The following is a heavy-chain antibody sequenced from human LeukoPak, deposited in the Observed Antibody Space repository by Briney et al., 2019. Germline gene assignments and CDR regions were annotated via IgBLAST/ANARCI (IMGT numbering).Heavy chain of an antibody. D-gene: IGHD3-10*01. CDR3: ARGSGSGSYYGDYYGMDV. J-gene: IGHJ6*02. Sequence: PGGSLRLSCAASGFTFSSYAMHWVRQAPGKGLQWLAFISSDGNIAYYGDSVKGRFTISRENSKNTLSLQMNSLRAEDTAVYYCARGSGSGSYYGDYYGMDVWGQGTTVAVSS. V-gene: IGHV3-30-3*01. CDR1: GFTFSSYA. CDR2: ISSDGNIA.